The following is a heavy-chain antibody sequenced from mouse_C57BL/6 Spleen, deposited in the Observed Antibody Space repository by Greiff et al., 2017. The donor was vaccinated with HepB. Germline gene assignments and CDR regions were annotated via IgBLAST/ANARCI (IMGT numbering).Heavy chain of an antibody. V-gene: IGHV1-81*01. CDR1: GYTFTSYG. CDR2: IYPRSGNT. CDR3: ARRGDYSNGNYAMDY. D-gene: IGHD2-5*01. J-gene: IGHJ4*01. Sequence: QVQLKESGAELARPGASVKLSCKASGYTFTSYGISWVKQSTGQGLEWIGEIYPRSGNTYYNEKFKGKATLTADKSSSTAYMELRSLTSEDSAVYFCARRGDYSNGNYAMDYWGQGTSVTVSS.